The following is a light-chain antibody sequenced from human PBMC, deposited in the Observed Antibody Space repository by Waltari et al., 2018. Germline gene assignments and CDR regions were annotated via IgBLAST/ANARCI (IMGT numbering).Light chain of an antibody. CDR3: QQRSNWPPALT. V-gene: IGKV3-11*01. CDR2: DAA. Sequence: EIVLTQSPGTLSLSPGERATLSCRASQSVSNYLAWYQQKPGQAPRLLIYDAATRATGIPDRFSGSGSGTDFTLTISSLEPEDFAVYYCQQRSNWPPALTFGGGTKVEIK. CDR1: QSVSNY. J-gene: IGKJ4*01.